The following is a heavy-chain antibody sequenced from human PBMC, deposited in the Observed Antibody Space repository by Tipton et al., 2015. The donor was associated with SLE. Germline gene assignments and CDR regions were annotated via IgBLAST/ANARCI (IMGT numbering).Heavy chain of an antibody. CDR2: IRYDGSNK. V-gene: IGHV3-30*02. D-gene: IGHD2-15*01. J-gene: IGHJ6*02. CDR3: AKDKAVGAAPSYYYGMDV. Sequence: SLRLSCAASGFTFSSYGMHWVRQAPGKGLEWVAFIRYDGSNKYYADSVKGRFTISRDNSKNTLYLQMNSLRAEDTAVYYCAKDKAVGAAPSYYYGMDVWGQGTTVTVSS. CDR1: GFTFSSYG.